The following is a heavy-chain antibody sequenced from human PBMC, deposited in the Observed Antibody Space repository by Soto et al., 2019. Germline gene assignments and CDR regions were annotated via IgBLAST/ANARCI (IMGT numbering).Heavy chain of an antibody. CDR2: ISDRGDI. CDR3: ARGRHWFGP. V-gene: IGHV4-59*08. CDR1: GISITSSY. Sequence: VALTCTVSGISITSSYWNWFRQSPGKGLEWIGQISDRGDINYNPPLESRVAISTDTSKNQVSLTLTAVNAADTAVYFCARGRHWFGPWGQGTLVTVSS. J-gene: IGHJ5*02.